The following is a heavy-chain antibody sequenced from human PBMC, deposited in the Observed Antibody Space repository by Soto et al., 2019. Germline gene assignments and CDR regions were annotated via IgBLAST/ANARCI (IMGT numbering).Heavy chain of an antibody. CDR1: GYPFTGPY. CDR2: INPRSGGT. Sequence: QAQLVQSGTEVKKPGASVKVSCKASGYPFTGPYIYWVRQAPGQGLEWMGWINPRSGGTEFAEKFQGRGTVTVDTAIRTVFLELNSLTSDDTGVYFCARDFRTYSHGVDVWGQGTAVIVSS. J-gene: IGHJ6*02. D-gene: IGHD4-4*01. V-gene: IGHV1-2*02. CDR3: ARDFRTYSHGVDV.